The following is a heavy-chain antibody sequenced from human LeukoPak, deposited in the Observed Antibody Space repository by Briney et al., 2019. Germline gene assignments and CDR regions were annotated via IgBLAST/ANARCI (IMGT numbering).Heavy chain of an antibody. V-gene: IGHV3-48*03. Sequence: GGSLRLSCAASGFTFSSYEMNWVRQAPGKGLEWLSYISSSGSNVYYADLVKGRFTISRDNSKNTLYLQMSSLRPEDTAVYFCVKELSGGVFDYWGQGTLVTVSS. D-gene: IGHD7-27*01. CDR3: VKELSGGVFDY. CDR2: ISSSGSNV. CDR1: GFTFSSYE. J-gene: IGHJ4*02.